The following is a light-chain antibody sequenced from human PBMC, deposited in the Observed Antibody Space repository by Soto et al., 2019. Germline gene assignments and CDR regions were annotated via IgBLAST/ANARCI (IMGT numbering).Light chain of an antibody. Sequence: EVVMTQSPATLSVSPGEIATLACRASQSVITHLAWYQQKPCQSPRLLIYCGSTRATAFPARFSGSGSGTEFTLTISSLQSEDFAVYYCQQYNNWPITFGQGTRLAIK. CDR3: QQYNNWPIT. CDR1: QSVITH. J-gene: IGKJ5*01. CDR2: CGS. V-gene: IGKV3-15*01.